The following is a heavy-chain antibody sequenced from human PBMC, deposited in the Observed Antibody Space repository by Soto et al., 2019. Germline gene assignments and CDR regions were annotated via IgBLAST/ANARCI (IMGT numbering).Heavy chain of an antibody. D-gene: IGHD5-18*01. Sequence: EVQLLESGGKLVQPGGSLTLSCAASGFTFSTYAMAWVRQAPGKGLEWVSGVSASGLNTDYADPVKGRLYISRDNSKNTVSLPMNSPRAADTALYSCANDRPRRTSGYVFEYWGQRTPVTVSS. CDR1: GFTFSTYA. J-gene: IGHJ4*02. CDR3: ANDRPRRTSGYVFEY. CDR2: VSASGLNT. V-gene: IGHV3-23*01.